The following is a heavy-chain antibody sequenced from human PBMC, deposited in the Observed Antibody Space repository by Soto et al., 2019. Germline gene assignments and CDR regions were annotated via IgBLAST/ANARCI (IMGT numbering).Heavy chain of an antibody. Sequence: QVQLVQSGAEVKQPGSSVKVSCKASGGTFSSYAISLVRQVPGQGLEWMVGIIPIFGTANYAQKFQGRVTITADESTSTADMELSSLRSEDTAVYYCARGGGYGGPFDYCGQGTLVTVSS. CDR2: IIPIFGTA. CDR1: GGTFSSYA. D-gene: IGHD5-12*01. CDR3: ARGGGYGGPFDY. V-gene: IGHV1-69*01. J-gene: IGHJ4*02.